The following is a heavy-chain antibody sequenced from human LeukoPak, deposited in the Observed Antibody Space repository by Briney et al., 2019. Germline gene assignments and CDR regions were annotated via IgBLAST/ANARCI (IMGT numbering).Heavy chain of an antibody. Sequence: ASVKVSCKASGYTFTGYYMHWVRQAPGQGLEWMGIINPSGGSTSYAQKFQGRVTMTRDTSTSTVYMELSSLRSEDTAVYYCARDLLLSSWYQRSPGESWGQGTLVTVSS. CDR1: GYTFTGYY. CDR3: ARDLLLSSWYQRSPGES. J-gene: IGHJ4*02. V-gene: IGHV1-46*01. CDR2: INPSGGST. D-gene: IGHD6-13*01.